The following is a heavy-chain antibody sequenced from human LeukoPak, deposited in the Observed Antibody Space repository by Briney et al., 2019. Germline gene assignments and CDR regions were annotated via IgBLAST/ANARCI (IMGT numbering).Heavy chain of an antibody. CDR1: GFIFNNYA. J-gene: IGHJ4*01. CDR3: ARRGGSSWSSFDY. V-gene: IGHV3-23*01. CDR2: ISGLGGSA. Sequence: GGSLRLSCVASGFIFNNYAMNWVRQAPGKGLEWVSGISGLGGSAYYAASVKGRFIISRDNSGNTLFFQLTNLRVEDTAVYYCARRGGSSWSSFDYWGHGALVTVSS. D-gene: IGHD6-13*01.